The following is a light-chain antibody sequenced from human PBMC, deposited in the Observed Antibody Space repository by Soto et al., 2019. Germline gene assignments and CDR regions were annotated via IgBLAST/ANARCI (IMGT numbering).Light chain of an antibody. J-gene: IGKJ1*01. Sequence: EVVLTQSPGTLSLSPGERATLSCRASQSVSSSYLAWYQQKPGQAPRLLIYGASSRATGIPDRFSGSGSGTDSTLTISRLEPEDFAVYYCHHYETFGQGTKVEVK. CDR2: GAS. CDR3: HHYET. CDR1: QSVSSSY. V-gene: IGKV3-20*01.